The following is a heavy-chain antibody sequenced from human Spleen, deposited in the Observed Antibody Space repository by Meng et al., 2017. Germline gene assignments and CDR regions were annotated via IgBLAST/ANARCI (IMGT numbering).Heavy chain of an antibody. V-gene: IGHV4-39*01. CDR3: VRSSAWVRTGFDP. CDR2: IGHSGFT. J-gene: IGHJ5*02. D-gene: IGHD3-22*01. CDR1: GGCISGGDYY. Sequence: QVQLQESGPGRVKPSQTLSLTCTVFGGCISGGDYYWGWIRQAPGKGLEWIGSIGHSGFTYYPPSVRSRVTVSIDTSKNQFSLKLTSVTAADTAVYFCVRSSAWVRTGFDPWGQGTLVTVSS.